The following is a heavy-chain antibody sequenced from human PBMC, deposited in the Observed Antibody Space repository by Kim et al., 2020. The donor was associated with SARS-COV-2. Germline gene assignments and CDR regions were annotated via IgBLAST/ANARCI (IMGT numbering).Heavy chain of an antibody. D-gene: IGHD3-9*01. Sequence: SETLSLTCTVSGGSISSYYWSWIRQPPGKGLEWIGYIYYSGSTNYNPSLKSRVTISVDTSKNQFSLKLSSVTAADTAVYYCARSPYYDILTGHYTQGGDYFDYWGQGTLVTVSS. CDR1: GGSISSYY. CDR3: ARSPYYDILTGHYTQGGDYFDY. J-gene: IGHJ4*02. CDR2: IYYSGST. V-gene: IGHV4-59*13.